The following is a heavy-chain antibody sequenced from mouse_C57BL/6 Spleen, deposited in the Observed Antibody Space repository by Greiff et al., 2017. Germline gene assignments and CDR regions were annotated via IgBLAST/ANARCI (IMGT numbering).Heavy chain of an antibody. CDR3: ARKGTVVADYYAMDY. Sequence: VQLQQSGPELVKPGASVKISCKASGYTFTDYYMNWVKQSHGKSLEWIGDINPNNGGTSYNQKFKGKATLTVDKSSSTAYMELRSLTSEDSAVXYCARKGTVVADYYAMDYWGQGTSVTVSS. J-gene: IGHJ4*01. CDR1: GYTFTDYY. V-gene: IGHV1-26*01. CDR2: INPNNGGT. D-gene: IGHD1-1*01.